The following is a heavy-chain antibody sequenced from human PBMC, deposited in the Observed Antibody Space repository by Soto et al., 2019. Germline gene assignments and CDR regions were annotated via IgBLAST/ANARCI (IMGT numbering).Heavy chain of an antibody. CDR1: GFTFSSYG. Sequence: GGSLRLSCAASGFTFSSYGMHWVRQAPGKGLEWVAVIWYDGSNKYYADSVKGRFTISRDNSKNTLYLQMNSLRAEDTAVYYCARDGSSSLSIGYWGQGTLVTVSS. CDR2: IWYDGSNK. CDR3: ARDGSSSLSIGY. D-gene: IGHD6-6*01. V-gene: IGHV3-33*01. J-gene: IGHJ4*02.